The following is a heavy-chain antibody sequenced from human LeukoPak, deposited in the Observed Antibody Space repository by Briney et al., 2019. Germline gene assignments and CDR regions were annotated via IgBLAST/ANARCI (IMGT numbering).Heavy chain of an antibody. D-gene: IGHD2-15*01. V-gene: IGHV3-30*03. CDR3: ARYCSGGSCLVDSLD. CDR1: GFSFSNYG. J-gene: IGHJ4*02. CDR2: ISYDGSNK. Sequence: GGSLRLSCAASGFSFSNYGMHWVRQAPGKGLEWVAVISYDGSNKYYADSVKGRFTISRDNSKNTLYLQMNSLRAEDTAVYYCARYCSGGSCLVDSLDWGQGTLVTVSS.